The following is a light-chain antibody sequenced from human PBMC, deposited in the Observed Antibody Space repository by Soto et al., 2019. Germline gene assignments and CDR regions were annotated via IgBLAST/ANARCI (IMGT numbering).Light chain of an antibody. CDR2: DAS. J-gene: IGKJ5*01. CDR1: QYVSSY. CDR3: QQRSTWPPIT. V-gene: IGKV3-11*01. Sequence: EIVLTQSPATVSLSPGERATLSCRANQYVSSYLAWYQQKPGQAPRLLIYDASNRATGIPARFSGSGSGTDFTLTISSLEPEDFAIYYCQQRSTWPPITFGQGTRLEIK.